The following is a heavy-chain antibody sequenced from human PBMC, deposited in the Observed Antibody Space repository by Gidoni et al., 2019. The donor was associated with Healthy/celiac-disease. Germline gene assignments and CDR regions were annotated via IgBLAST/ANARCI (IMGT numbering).Heavy chain of an antibody. CDR2: MNPNSGNT. Sequence: QVQLVQSGAEVKKPGASVKVSCKASGSTFTSSDLNWVRQATGQGLEWMGWMNPNSGNTGYAQKFQGRVTMTRNTSISTAYMELSSLRSEDTAVYYCATRSGSYYNDVYYYYGMDVWGQGTTVTVSS. D-gene: IGHD3-10*01. CDR3: ATRSGSYYNDVYYYYGMDV. CDR1: GSTFTSSD. J-gene: IGHJ6*02. V-gene: IGHV1-8*01.